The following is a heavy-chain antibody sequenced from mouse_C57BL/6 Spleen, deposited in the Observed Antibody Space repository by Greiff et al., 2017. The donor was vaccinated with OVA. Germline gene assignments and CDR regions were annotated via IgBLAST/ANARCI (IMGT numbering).Heavy chain of an antibody. CDR2: INPYNGGT. CDR1: GYTFTDYY. D-gene: IGHD1-1*01. CDR3: ARYTVVDRDYFDY. Sequence: EVQLQQSGPVLVKPGASVKMSCKASGYTFTDYYMNWVKQSHGKSLEWIGVINPYNGGTSYNQKFKGKATLTVDKSSSTAYMELNSLTSEDSAVYYCARYTVVDRDYFDYWGQGTTLTVSS. J-gene: IGHJ2*01. V-gene: IGHV1-19*01.